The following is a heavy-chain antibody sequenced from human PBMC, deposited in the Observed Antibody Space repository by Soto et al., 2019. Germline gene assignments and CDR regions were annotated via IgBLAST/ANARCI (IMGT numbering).Heavy chain of an antibody. J-gene: IGHJ6*02. Sequence: QVQLVQSGAEVKKPGASVKVSCKASGYTFTSYGISWVRQAPGQGLEWMGWISAYNGNTNYAQKLQGRVTMTTDTPTSTTYRELRNMKSHDTAVYYCAGPSRGAPYYYYDMDVWGQGTTLTVSS. CDR1: GYTFTSYG. CDR3: AGPSRGAPYYYYDMDV. D-gene: IGHD3-16*01. V-gene: IGHV1-18*01. CDR2: ISAYNGNT.